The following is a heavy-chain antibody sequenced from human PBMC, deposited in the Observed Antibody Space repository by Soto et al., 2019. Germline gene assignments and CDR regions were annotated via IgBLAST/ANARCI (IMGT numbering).Heavy chain of an antibody. CDR2: IYYSGST. D-gene: IGHD5-18*01. CDR1: GGSISISSYS. CDR3: ARQGGYSYRQTLDY. J-gene: IGHJ4*02. Sequence: QLQLQESGPGLVKPSETLSLTCIVSGGSISISSYSWGWIRQPQGKGLEWIGSIYYSGSTYYNPSLKSRVTISVDTSKNQFSLKLSSVTAADTAVYYCARQGGYSYRQTLDYWGQGTLVTVSS. V-gene: IGHV4-39*01.